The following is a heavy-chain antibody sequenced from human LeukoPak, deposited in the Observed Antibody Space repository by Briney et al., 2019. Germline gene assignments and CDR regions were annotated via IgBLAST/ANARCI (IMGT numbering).Heavy chain of an antibody. V-gene: IGHV1-2*06. CDR2: INPNSGGT. D-gene: IGHD3-3*01. CDR3: ARGGYDFVYYYYGMDV. CDR1: GYTFTGYY. Sequence: ASVKVSCKAAGYTFTGYYMHWVRQAPGQGLEWMGRINPNSGGTNYAQKFQGRVTMTRDTSISTAYMELSRLRSDDTAVYYCARGGYDFVYYYYGMDVWGQGTTVTVSS. J-gene: IGHJ6*02.